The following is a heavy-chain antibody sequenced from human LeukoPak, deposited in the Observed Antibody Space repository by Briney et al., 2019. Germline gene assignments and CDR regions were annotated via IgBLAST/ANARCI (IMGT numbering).Heavy chain of an antibody. CDR1: GFTFSNYG. Sequence: PGGSLRLSCAASGFTFSNYGMSWVRQAPGKGLEWVSVISGSGGVTYYADSVKGRFTISRDNSKNTLYVQMNSLRAEDTAIYYCARKFYNGGWYDAFDIWGQGTMVTVSS. V-gene: IGHV3-23*01. D-gene: IGHD6-19*01. CDR2: ISGSGGVT. J-gene: IGHJ3*02. CDR3: ARKFYNGGWYDAFDI.